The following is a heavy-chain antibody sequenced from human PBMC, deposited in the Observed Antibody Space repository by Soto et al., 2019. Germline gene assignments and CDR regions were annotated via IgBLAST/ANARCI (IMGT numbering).Heavy chain of an antibody. CDR2: ISWNSGSI. CDR3: AKDMGAFPAGYYYYGMDV. J-gene: IGHJ6*02. V-gene: IGHV3-9*01. D-gene: IGHD3-16*01. CDR1: GFTFDDYA. Sequence: DVQLVESGGGLVQPGRSLRLSCAASGFTFDDYAMHWVRQAPGKGLEWVSGISWNSGSIGYADSVKGRFTISRDNAKNSLYLQMNSLRAEDTALYYCAKDMGAFPAGYYYYGMDVWGQGTTVTVSS.